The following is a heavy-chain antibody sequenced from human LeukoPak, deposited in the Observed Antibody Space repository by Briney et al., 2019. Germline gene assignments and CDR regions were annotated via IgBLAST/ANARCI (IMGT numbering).Heavy chain of an antibody. CDR1: GGSFSGYY. CDR3: ARGPIFWSGYYMGEYYFDY. V-gene: IGHV4-34*01. J-gene: IGHJ4*02. CDR2: INHSGST. Sequence: PSETLSLTCAVYGGSFSGYYWSWIRQPPGKGLEWIGEINHSGSTNYNPSLKSRVTISVDTSKNQFSLKLSSVTAADTAVYYCARGPIFWSGYYMGEYYFDYWGQGTLVTVSS. D-gene: IGHD3-3*01.